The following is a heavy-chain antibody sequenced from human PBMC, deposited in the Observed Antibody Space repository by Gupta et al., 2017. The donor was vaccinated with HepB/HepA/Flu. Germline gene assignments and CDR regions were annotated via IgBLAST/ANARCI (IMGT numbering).Heavy chain of an antibody. CDR3: ARQVADDYYYYYGMDV. CDR1: GYSFTTYW. CDR2: IYPGDSDT. Sequence: EVQLVQSGAEVKKPGESLKISCKGSGYSFTTYWIGWVRQMPGKGLEWMGIIYPGDSDTRYSPSFQGQVTISADKSISTAYLQWSSLKASDTAMYYCARQVADDYYYYYGMDVWGQGTTVTVSS. J-gene: IGHJ6*02. D-gene: IGHD2-15*01. V-gene: IGHV5-51*01.